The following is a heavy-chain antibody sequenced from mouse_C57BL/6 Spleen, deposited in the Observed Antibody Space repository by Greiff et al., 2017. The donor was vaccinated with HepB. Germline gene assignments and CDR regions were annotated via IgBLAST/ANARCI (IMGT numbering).Heavy chain of an antibody. CDR3: TIGDGSSPWFAY. J-gene: IGHJ3*01. CDR2: IDPETGGT. D-gene: IGHD1-1*01. CDR1: GYTFTDYE. V-gene: IGHV1-15*01. Sequence: VQLQESGAELVRPGASVTLSCKASGYTFTDYEMHWVKQTPVHGLEWIGAIDPETGGTAYNQKFKGKAILTADKSSSTAYMELRSLTSEDSAVYYCTIGDGSSPWFAYWGQGTLVTVSA.